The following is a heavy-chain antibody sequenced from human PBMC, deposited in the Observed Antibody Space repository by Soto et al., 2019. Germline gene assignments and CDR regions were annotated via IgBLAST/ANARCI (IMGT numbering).Heavy chain of an antibody. V-gene: IGHV3-23*01. D-gene: IGHD3-10*02. J-gene: IGHJ4*02. Sequence: GGSLRLSCAASGFTFSNYVMSWVRQAPGKGLEWVSSIGGSGDNTYYADSVKGRFTISRDNSKNTLFLQMNSLRAEDTAVYYCAKLPLVLALCFDYWGQGTLVTVSS. CDR3: AKLPLVLALCFDY. CDR1: GFTFSNYV. CDR2: IGGSGDNT.